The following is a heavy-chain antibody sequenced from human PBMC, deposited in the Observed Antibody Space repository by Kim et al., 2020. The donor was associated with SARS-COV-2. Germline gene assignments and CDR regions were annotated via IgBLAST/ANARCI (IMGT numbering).Heavy chain of an antibody. CDR3: ARNGLRIQLWKEDAFDI. CDR2: ISAYNGNT. Sequence: ASVKVSCKASGYTFTSYGISWVRQAPGQGLEWMGWISAYNGNTNYAQKLQGRVTMTTDTSTSTAYMELRSLRSDDTAVYYCARNGLRIQLWKEDAFDIWGQGTMVTVSS. V-gene: IGHV1-18*01. J-gene: IGHJ3*02. D-gene: IGHD5-18*01. CDR1: GYTFTSYG.